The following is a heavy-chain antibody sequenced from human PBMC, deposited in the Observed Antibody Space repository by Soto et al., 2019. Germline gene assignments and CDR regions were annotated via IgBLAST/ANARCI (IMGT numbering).Heavy chain of an antibody. CDR1: GFTFSSYD. CDR3: ARTGRGYGMDV. V-gene: IGHV3-13*04. Sequence: EVQLVESGGGLVQPGGSLRLSCAASGFTFSSYDMHWVRQATGKGLEWVSAIGTAGDTYYPGSVKGRFTISRENAKNSLYLQMNSLRAGDTAVYHCARTGRGYGMDVWGQGTTVTVSS. J-gene: IGHJ6*02. CDR2: IGTAGDT.